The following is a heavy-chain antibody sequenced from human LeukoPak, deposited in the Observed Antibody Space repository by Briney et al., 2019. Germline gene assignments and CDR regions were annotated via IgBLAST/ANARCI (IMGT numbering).Heavy chain of an antibody. D-gene: IGHD4-17*01. V-gene: IGHV4-31*03. CDR2: IYYSGST. CDR1: GGSISSGGYY. Sequence: TLSLTCTVSGGSISSGGYYWSWIRQHPGKGLEWIGYIYYSGSTYYNPSLKSRVTISVDTSKNQFSLKLSSVTAADTAVYYCARGGNDYGDSNFDYWGQGTLVTVSS. J-gene: IGHJ4*02. CDR3: ARGGNDYGDSNFDY.